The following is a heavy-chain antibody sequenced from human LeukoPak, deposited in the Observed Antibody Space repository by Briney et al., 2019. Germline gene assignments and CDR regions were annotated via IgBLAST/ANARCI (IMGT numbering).Heavy chain of an antibody. J-gene: IGHJ4*02. CDR1: GGSISSGGYY. Sequence: SETLSLTCTVSGGSISSGGYYWSWIRQPPGKGLEWIGYIYHSGSTYYNPSLKSRVTISVDKSKNQFSLKLSSVTAADTAVYYCASMGRVLLWFGESSWGQGTLVTVSS. CDR3: ASMGRVLLWFGESS. D-gene: IGHD3-10*01. V-gene: IGHV4-30-2*01. CDR2: IYHSGST.